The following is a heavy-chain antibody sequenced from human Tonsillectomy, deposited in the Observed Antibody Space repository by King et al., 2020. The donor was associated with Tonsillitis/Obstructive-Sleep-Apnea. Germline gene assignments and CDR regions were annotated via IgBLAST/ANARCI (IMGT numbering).Heavy chain of an antibody. V-gene: IGHV3-23*04. CDR2: ISGSGGST. Sequence: VQLVESGGGLVQRGGSLRLSCAASGFTFSIYAMSWVRQAPGKGLEWVSAISGSGGSTYYADSVKGRFTIPRDNSKNTLYLQMNSLRAEDTAVYYCAKDVVTTVTTVRWFDPWGQGTLVTVSS. D-gene: IGHD4-17*01. J-gene: IGHJ5*02. CDR3: AKDVVTTVTTVRWFDP. CDR1: GFTFSIYA.